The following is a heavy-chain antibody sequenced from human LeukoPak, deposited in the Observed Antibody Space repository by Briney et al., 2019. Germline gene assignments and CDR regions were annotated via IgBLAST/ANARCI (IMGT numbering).Heavy chain of an antibody. CDR2: ISSNGGST. Sequence: GGSLRLSCAASGYTFSSYAMHWVRQAPGKGLEYVSVISSNGGSTYYANSVKGRFTISRDNSKNTLYLQMGSLRAEDMAVYYCARAESSSWSDPSDYWGQGTLVTVSS. CDR1: GYTFSSYA. J-gene: IGHJ4*02. V-gene: IGHV3-64*01. CDR3: ARAESSSWSDPSDY. D-gene: IGHD6-13*01.